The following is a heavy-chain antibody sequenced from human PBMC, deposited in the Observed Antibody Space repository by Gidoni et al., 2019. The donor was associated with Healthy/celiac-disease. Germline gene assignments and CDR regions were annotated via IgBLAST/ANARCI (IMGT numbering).Heavy chain of an antibody. CDR3: ARDPGYDSSGYYGGFDY. V-gene: IGHV3-48*04. D-gene: IGHD3-22*01. Sequence: EVQLVESGGGLVQPGGSLRLSCAASGFTFSSYSMNWVRQAPGKGLEWVSYISSSSSTIYYADSVKGRFTISRDNAKNSLYLQMNSLRAEDTAVYYCARDPGYDSSGYYGGFDYWGQGTLVTVSS. J-gene: IGHJ4*02. CDR2: ISSSSSTI. CDR1: GFTFSSYS.